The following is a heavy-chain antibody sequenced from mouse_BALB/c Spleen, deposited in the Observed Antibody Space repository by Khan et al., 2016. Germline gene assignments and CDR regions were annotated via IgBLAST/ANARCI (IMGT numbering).Heavy chain of an antibody. V-gene: IGHV1-4*01. CDR3: ASSRRMGGNYLFDY. CDR1: GYTFTIYT. D-gene: IGHD2-1*01. J-gene: IGHJ2*01. CDR2: INPSSGYT. Sequence: VQLQESGAELARPGASVKMSCKASGYTFTIYTMHWVKQRPGQGLEWIGYINPSSGYTNYNQKFKDKATLTADKSSSTAYMQLSSLTSEDSAVYYCASSRRMGGNYLFDYWGQGTTLTVSS.